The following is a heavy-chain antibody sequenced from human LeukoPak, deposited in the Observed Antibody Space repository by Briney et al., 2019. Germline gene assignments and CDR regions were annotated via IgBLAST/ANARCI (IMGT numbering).Heavy chain of an antibody. CDR1: GFTVSRQY. CDR2: IFGGGGT. Sequence: GGSLRLSCVASGFTVSRQYMAWVRQPPGKGLEWVSIIFGGGGTYYAGSVRGRFTISRDNTQNMLFLQMNSLRTEDTAVYYCASWPGAWYGEEYWGQGTRVTVSS. V-gene: IGHV3-53*01. CDR3: ASWPGAWYGEEY. J-gene: IGHJ4*02. D-gene: IGHD3-10*01.